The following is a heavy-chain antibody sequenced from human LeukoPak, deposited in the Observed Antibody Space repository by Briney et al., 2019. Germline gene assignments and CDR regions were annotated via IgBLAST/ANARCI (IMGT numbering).Heavy chain of an antibody. Sequence: ASVKVSCKASGYTFTGYYMHWVRQAPGQGLEWMGWINPNSGGTNYAQKFQGRVTMTRDTSISTAYTELSRLRSDDTAVYYCARRSKVAVAGYYYYMDVWGKGTTVTVSS. CDR3: ARRSKVAVAGYYYYMDV. CDR2: INPNSGGT. V-gene: IGHV1-2*02. D-gene: IGHD6-19*01. J-gene: IGHJ6*03. CDR1: GYTFTGYY.